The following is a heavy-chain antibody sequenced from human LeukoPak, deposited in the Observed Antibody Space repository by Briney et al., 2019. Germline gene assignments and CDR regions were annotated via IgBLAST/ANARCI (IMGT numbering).Heavy chain of an antibody. CDR3: AREVWFGETQGVYYYYGMDV. J-gene: IGHJ6*02. V-gene: IGHV3-7*01. Sequence: PGGSLRLSCAASGFTFSSYWMSWVRQAPGKGLEWVANIKQDGSEKYYVDSVKGRFTISRDNAKNSLYLQMNSLRAEDTAVYYCAREVWFGETQGVYYYYGMDVWGQGTTVTVSS. CDR2: IKQDGSEK. D-gene: IGHD3-10*01. CDR1: GFTFSSYW.